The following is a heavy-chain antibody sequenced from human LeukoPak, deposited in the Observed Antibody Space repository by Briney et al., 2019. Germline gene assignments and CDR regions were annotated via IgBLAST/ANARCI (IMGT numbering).Heavy chain of an antibody. Sequence: GGSLRLSCTASGFTFSSYSMNWVRQAPGKGLEWVSYISSSSSTIYYADSVKGRFTISRDNAKNSLFLQMNSLRAVDTAVYYCATSGGSYYAYWGQGTLVTVSS. CDR1: GFTFSSYS. J-gene: IGHJ4*02. D-gene: IGHD1-26*01. CDR3: ATSGGSYYAY. CDR2: ISSSSSTI. V-gene: IGHV3-48*01.